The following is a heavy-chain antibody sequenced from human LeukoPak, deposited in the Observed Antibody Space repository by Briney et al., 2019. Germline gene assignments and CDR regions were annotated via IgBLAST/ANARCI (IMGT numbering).Heavy chain of an antibody. J-gene: IGHJ4*02. CDR3: ARDHRTATMALDY. Sequence: GGSLRLSCAASGFTFSSYSMNWVRQAPGKGLEWVSSISSSSSYIYYADSVKGRFTISRDNAKNPLYLQMNSLRAEDTAVYYCARDHRTATMALDYWGQGTLVTVSS. V-gene: IGHV3-21*01. CDR1: GFTFSSYS. CDR2: ISSSSSYI. D-gene: IGHD5-12*01.